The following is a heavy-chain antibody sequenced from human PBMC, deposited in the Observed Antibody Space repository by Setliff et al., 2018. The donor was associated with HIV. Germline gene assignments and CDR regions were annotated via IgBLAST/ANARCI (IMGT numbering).Heavy chain of an antibody. D-gene: IGHD1-1*01. CDR1: GYTFTNYA. CDR2: ISAYNGNT. CDR3: VRDTDIWRYFPL. V-gene: IGHV1-18*01. Sequence: ASVKVSCKASGYTFTNYAMNWVRQAPGQGLEWMGWISAYNGNTHYAQKLQGRVTMTTDTSTSTAYMELRDLRFDDTAVYFCVRDTDIWRYFPLWGQGTLVTVSS. J-gene: IGHJ1*01.